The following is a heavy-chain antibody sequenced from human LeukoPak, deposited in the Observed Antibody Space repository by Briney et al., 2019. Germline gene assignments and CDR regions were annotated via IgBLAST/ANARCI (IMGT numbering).Heavy chain of an antibody. V-gene: IGHV4-30-2*01. CDR1: GGSISSGGYS. D-gene: IGHD3-10*01. J-gene: IGHJ4*02. CDR3: AGTYVYGPADALDY. Sequence: PSETLSLTCAVSGGSISSGGYSWSWIRQPPGKGLEWIGYIYHSGSTYYNPSLKSRVTISVDRSKNQFSLKLNSVTAADTAVYYCAGTYVYGPADALDYWGQGTLVTVSS. CDR2: IYHSGST.